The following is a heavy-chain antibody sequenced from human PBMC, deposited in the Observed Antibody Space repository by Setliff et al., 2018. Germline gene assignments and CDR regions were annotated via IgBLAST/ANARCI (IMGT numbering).Heavy chain of an antibody. D-gene: IGHD3-3*01. V-gene: IGHV4-39*07. CDR1: GGSVSSTSHY. Sequence: SETLSLTCNVSGGSVSSTSHYWGWIRQPPGKGMEWIGSVYYSGYTYYNPSLQSRVTISVDMSKNQFSMKLTSVTAADTAVYYCRYWSGYYNNDYWGQGTLVTVSS. J-gene: IGHJ4*02. CDR2: VYYSGYT. CDR3: RYWSGYYNNDY.